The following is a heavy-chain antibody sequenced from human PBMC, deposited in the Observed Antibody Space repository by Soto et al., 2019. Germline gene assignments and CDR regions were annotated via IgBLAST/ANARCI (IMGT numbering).Heavy chain of an antibody. V-gene: IGHV1-69*02. J-gene: IGHJ4*02. CDR3: ARGSNQEYKYYYDSSGTHFDY. CDR2: IIPILGIA. CDR1: GGTFSSYT. Sequence: QVQLVQSGAEVKKPGSSVKVSCKASGGTFSSYTISWVRQAPGQGLEWMGRIIPILGIANYAQKFQGRVTITADKSTSTAYMELSSLRSEDTAVYYCARGSNQEYKYYYDSSGTHFDYWGQGTLVTVSS. D-gene: IGHD3-22*01.